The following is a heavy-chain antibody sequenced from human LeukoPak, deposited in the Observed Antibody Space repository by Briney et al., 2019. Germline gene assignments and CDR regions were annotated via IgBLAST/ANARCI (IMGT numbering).Heavy chain of an antibody. CDR3: ARRAAALGAFDY. CDR1: GFTFSSYE. V-gene: IGHV3-74*01. CDR2: INSDGSSI. D-gene: IGHD6-13*01. Sequence: GGSLRLSCAASGFTFSSYEMNWVRQAPGKGLVWVSRINSDGSSISYADSVKGRFTISRDNAKNTLYLQMNSLRAEDTAVYYCARRAAALGAFDYWGQGTLVTVSS. J-gene: IGHJ4*02.